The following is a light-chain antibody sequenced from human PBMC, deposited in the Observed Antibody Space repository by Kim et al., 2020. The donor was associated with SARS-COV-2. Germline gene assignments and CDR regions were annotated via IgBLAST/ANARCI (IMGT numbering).Light chain of an antibody. CDR2: DAS. V-gene: IGKV3-11*01. Sequence: EIVLTQSPATLSLSPGERATLSCRASQSVSSYLAWYQQKPGQAPRLLIYDASNRATGIPARFSGSGSGTDFTLTISSLEPEDFAVYYCQQRSSWPRTFGHGTKVDIK. CDR3: QQRSSWPRT. J-gene: IGKJ1*01. CDR1: QSVSSY.